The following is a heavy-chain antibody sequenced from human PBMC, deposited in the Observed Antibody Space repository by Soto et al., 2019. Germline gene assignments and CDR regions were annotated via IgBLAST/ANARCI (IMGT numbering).Heavy chain of an antibody. D-gene: IGHD6-6*01. V-gene: IGHV1-69*13. Sequence: SVKVSCKASGGTFSTYAISWVRQPPGQGLEWMGGIIPIFGAPNYARKFQGRVTIIADESSTTTYMELRSLRSENTAVYYCARDGSRSSTYYNYGMDVWGQGTTVTVSS. CDR1: GGTFSTYA. CDR2: IIPIFGAP. CDR3: ARDGSRSSTYYNYGMDV. J-gene: IGHJ6*02.